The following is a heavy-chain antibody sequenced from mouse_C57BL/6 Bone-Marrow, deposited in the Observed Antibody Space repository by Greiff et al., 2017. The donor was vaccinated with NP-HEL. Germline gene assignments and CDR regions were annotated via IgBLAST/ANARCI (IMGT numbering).Heavy chain of an antibody. CDR1: GYTFTDYY. Sequence: QVQLKQSGAELVRPGASVKLSCKASGYTFTDYYINWVKQRPGQGLEWIARIYPGSGNTYYNEKFKGKATLTAEKSSSTAYMQLSSLTSEDSAVYFCARGYYDYDDAMDYWGQGTAVTVSA. D-gene: IGHD2-4*01. CDR2: IYPGSGNT. J-gene: IGHJ4*01. V-gene: IGHV1-76*01. CDR3: ARGYYDYDDAMDY.